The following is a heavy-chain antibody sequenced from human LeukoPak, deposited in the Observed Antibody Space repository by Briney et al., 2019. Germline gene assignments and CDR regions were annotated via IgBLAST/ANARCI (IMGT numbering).Heavy chain of an antibody. J-gene: IGHJ4*02. D-gene: IGHD2-15*01. Sequence: SVKVSCKASGGTFSSYAISWVRQAPGQGLEWMGGIIPIFGTANYAQKFQGRVTITTDESTSTAYMELRSLRSDDTAVYYCARARGGGSNPNLNDYWGQGTLVTVSS. CDR3: ARARGGGSNPNLNDY. CDR1: GGTFSSYA. V-gene: IGHV1-69*05. CDR2: IIPIFGTA.